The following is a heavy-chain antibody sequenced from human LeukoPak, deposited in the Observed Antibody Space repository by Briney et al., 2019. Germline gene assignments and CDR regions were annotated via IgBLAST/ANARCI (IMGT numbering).Heavy chain of an antibody. D-gene: IGHD2-2*01. V-gene: IGHV3-9*01. CDR2: ISWNSGSI. CDR3: AKDRYCSSTSCYPYYYYYYMDV. CDR1: GFTFDDYA. J-gene: IGHJ6*03. Sequence: PGGSLRLSCAASGFTFDDYAMHWVRQAPGKGLEWVSGISWNSGSIGYADSVKGRFTISRDNSKNTLYLQMNSLRAEDTAVYYCAKDRYCSSTSCYPYYYYYYMDVWGKGTTVTVSS.